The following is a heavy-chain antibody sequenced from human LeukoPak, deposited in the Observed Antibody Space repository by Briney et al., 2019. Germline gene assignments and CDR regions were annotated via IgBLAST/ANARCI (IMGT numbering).Heavy chain of an antibody. CDR3: AISRPLYGDYPRAASSGLPYFQH. J-gene: IGHJ1*01. CDR1: GYTFTSYG. V-gene: IGHV1-18*01. Sequence: ASVKVSCKASGYTFTSYGISWVRQAPGQGLEWMGWISAYNGNTNYAQKLQGRVTMTTDTSTSTAYMELRSLRSDDTAVYYCAISRPLYGDYPRAASSGLPYFQHWGQGTLVTASS. CDR2: ISAYNGNT. D-gene: IGHD4-17*01.